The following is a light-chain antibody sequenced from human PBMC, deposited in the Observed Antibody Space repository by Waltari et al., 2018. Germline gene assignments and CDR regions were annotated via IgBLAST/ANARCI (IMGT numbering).Light chain of an antibody. J-gene: IGKJ2*01. CDR1: QSVSSN. CDR2: GAS. V-gene: IGKV3-15*01. Sequence: EIVKTQSPATLAVSPGERATLPCRASQSVSSNLAWYQQKPGQAPRLLIYGASTRATGIPARFSGSGSGTEFTLTISSLQSEDFAVYYCQQYRTVGQGTKLETK. CDR3: QQYRT.